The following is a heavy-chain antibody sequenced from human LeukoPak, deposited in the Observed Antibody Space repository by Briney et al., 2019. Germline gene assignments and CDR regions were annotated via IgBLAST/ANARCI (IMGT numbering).Heavy chain of an antibody. CDR3: AKDARLLWFGELGYLDV. Sequence: PGGSLRLSCAASGFTFSSHGMHWVRQAPGKGLVWVAFIRYDGSNKYYADSVTGRFTICRDNSKTTLYLQMNSLRAEDTAVYYCAKDARLLWFGELGYLDVWGQGTTVTVSS. CDR2: IRYDGSNK. V-gene: IGHV3-30*02. CDR1: GFTFSSHG. D-gene: IGHD3-10*01. J-gene: IGHJ6*02.